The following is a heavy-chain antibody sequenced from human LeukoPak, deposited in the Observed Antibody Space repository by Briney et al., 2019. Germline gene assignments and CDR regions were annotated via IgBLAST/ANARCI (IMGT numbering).Heavy chain of an antibody. CDR2: ISSSSSYI. V-gene: IGHV3-21*01. CDR1: GFTFSSYS. CDR3: AREVGYYYDSSGYDAFDI. Sequence: GGSLRLSCAASGFTFSSYSMNWVRQAPGKGLEWVSSISSSSSYIYYADSVKGRFTISRDNAKNSLYLQMNSLRAEDTAVYYRAREVGYYYDSSGYDAFDIWGQGTMVTVSS. D-gene: IGHD3-22*01. J-gene: IGHJ3*02.